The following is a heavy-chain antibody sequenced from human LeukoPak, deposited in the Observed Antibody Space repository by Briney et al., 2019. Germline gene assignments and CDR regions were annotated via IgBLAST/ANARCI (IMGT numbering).Heavy chain of an antibody. Sequence: APVKVSCKTSGATFSIFGISWVRQASGQGLEWMGAIIPQSNNPNYAQQFQDRLTITADESTNTVYMELSSLRSEDTATYYCARSKDQFLFYPLDFWGQGTLVTVSS. CDR3: ARSKDQFLFYPLDF. CDR2: IIPQSNNP. CDR1: GATFSIFG. D-gene: IGHD2/OR15-2a*01. J-gene: IGHJ4*02. V-gene: IGHV1-69*13.